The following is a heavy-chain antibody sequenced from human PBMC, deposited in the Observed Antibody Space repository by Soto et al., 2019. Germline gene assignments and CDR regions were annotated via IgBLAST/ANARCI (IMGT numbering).Heavy chain of an antibody. CDR3: AKADGEQWLIPHLDN. CDR2: ISCCGGST. J-gene: IGHJ4*02. D-gene: IGHD6-19*01. V-gene: IGHV3-23*01. Sequence: EVQLLESGGGVVQPGGSLRLSCVASGFNFKKFAMAWVRQAPGEGLEWVSGISCCGGSTSYADSVKGRFSTARDDSKNTLPLQMNGLRVEDTAQYFCAKADGEQWLIPHLDNWGQGPLVTVS. CDR1: GFNFKKFA.